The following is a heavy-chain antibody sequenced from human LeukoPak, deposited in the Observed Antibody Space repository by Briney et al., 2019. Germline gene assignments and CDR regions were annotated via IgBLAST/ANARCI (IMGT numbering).Heavy chain of an antibody. CDR1: GFTFDDYA. CDR2: ISWNSGSI. CDR3: AKDKSRFLGWLSFGY. D-gene: IGHD3-3*01. V-gene: IGHV3-9*03. J-gene: IGHJ4*02. Sequence: GRSLRLSCAASGFTFDDYAMHWVWQAPGKGLEWVSGISWNSGSIGYADSVKGRFTISRDNAKNSLYLQMNSLRAEDMALYYCAKDKSRFLGWLSFGYWGQGTLVTVSS.